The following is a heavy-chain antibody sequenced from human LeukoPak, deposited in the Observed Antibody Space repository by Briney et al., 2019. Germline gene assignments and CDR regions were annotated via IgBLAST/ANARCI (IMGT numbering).Heavy chain of an antibody. Sequence: GGSLRLSCAASGFTLSGSAIHWVRQASGRGREWVGRIRSKADTAYAASVKGRFTISRDDSRNTAYLQMNSLQTEDTAVYYCARLRAARTESYFYYGMDVWGQATTVTVSS. D-gene: IGHD6-6*01. CDR3: ARLRAARTESYFYYGMDV. CDR1: GFTLSGSA. J-gene: IGHJ6*01. CDR2: IRSKADT. V-gene: IGHV3-73*01.